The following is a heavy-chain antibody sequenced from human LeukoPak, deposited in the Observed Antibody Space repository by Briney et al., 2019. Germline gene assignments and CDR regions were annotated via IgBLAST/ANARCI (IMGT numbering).Heavy chain of an antibody. Sequence: SETLSLTCAVYGGSFSGYYWSWIRQPPGKGLEWIGEINHSGSTNYNPSLKSRVTISVDTSKNQFSLKLSSVTAADTAVYYCASPGGYWGQGTPVTVSS. D-gene: IGHD1-14*01. CDR3: ASPGGY. CDR2: INHSGST. J-gene: IGHJ4*02. CDR1: GGSFSGYY. V-gene: IGHV4-34*01.